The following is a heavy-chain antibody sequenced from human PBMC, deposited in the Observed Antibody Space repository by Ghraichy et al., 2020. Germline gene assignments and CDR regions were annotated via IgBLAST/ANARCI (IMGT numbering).Heavy chain of an antibody. Sequence: GSLRLSCSVSGGSIRNRNYYWGWIRQPPGKTLEWLGSIYYAGSTYYNPSLKSRLTVDVDTSNNQFSLDLRSVTAADTAVYFCVRSIWNYQFGPTWSDSWGQGTLVTVSS. J-gene: IGHJ5*01. V-gene: IGHV4-39*01. CDR2: IYYAGST. CDR1: GGSIRNRNYY. D-gene: IGHD1-7*01. CDR3: VRSIWNYQFGPTWSDS.